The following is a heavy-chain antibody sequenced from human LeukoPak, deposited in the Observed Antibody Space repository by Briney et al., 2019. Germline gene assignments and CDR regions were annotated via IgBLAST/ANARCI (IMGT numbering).Heavy chain of an antibody. J-gene: IGHJ5*02. Sequence: GGSLRLSCAASGFTFSSYAMHWVRQAPGKGLEWVAVISYDGSNKYYTDSVKGRFTISRDNSMNTLYLQMNSLRAEDTAVYYCAKDQVRGVIPAAIEYSWGQGILVTVFS. V-gene: IGHV3-30-3*01. CDR1: GFTFSSYA. CDR3: AKDQVRGVIPAAIEYS. CDR2: ISYDGSNK. D-gene: IGHD2-2*02.